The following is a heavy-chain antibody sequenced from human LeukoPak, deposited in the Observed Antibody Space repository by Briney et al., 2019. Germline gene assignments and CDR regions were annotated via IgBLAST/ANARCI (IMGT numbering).Heavy chain of an antibody. CDR2: INHSGST. Sequence: SETLSLTCAVYGGSFSGYYWSWIRQHPEKGLEWIGEINHSGSTNYNPSLKSRVTISVDTSKNQFSLKLSSVTAADTAVYYCASCSGGSGYSKPFDYWGQGTLVTVSS. CDR1: GGSFSGYY. CDR3: ASCSGGSGYSKPFDY. V-gene: IGHV4-34*01. D-gene: IGHD2-15*01. J-gene: IGHJ4*02.